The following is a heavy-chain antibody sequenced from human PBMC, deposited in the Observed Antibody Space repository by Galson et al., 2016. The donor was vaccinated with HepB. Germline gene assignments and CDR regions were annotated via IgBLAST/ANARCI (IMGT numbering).Heavy chain of an antibody. V-gene: IGHV3-74*01. CDR2: IGSDGSTI. D-gene: IGHD1-7*01. CDR1: GFTFSTFW. J-gene: IGHJ3*02. Sequence: SLRLSCAASGFTFSTFWMHWVRQAPGKGLVWVSRIGSDGSTITYADSVKGRFTISRDNDENSLYLQMDSLIAEDTALYYCVRYNWNFAFDIWGQGTMVTVSS. CDR3: VRYNWNFAFDI.